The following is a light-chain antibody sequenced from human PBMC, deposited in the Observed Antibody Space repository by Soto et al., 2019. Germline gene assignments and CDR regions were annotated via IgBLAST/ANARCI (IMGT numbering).Light chain of an antibody. Sequence: QSVLTQPASVSGSPGQSITISCTGTSSDVGSYNLVSWYQHHPGKAHKLMIYEGSKRPSGISNRFSGSKSGYTASLTISGLQAEDEADYYCCSYAGSNNYVFGTGTKVTVL. CDR1: SSDVGSYNL. CDR3: CSYAGSNNYV. CDR2: EGS. J-gene: IGLJ1*01. V-gene: IGLV2-23*01.